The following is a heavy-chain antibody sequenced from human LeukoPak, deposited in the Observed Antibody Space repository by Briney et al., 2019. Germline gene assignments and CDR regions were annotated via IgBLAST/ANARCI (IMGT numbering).Heavy chain of an antibody. Sequence: GESLKISCEGSGYNFANSWIGWVRQMPRKGLEWMGIIYPGDSDTRYSPSFQGQVTISADKSISTAYLQWSSLKASDTAMYYCAGQGLEQHFDYWGQGTLVTVSS. CDR1: GYNFANSW. CDR2: IYPGDSDT. V-gene: IGHV5-51*01. CDR3: AGQGLEQHFDY. D-gene: IGHD1/OR15-1a*01. J-gene: IGHJ4*02.